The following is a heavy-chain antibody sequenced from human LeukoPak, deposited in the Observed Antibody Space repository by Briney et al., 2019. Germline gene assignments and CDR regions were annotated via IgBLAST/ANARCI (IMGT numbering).Heavy chain of an antibody. V-gene: IGHV1-2*06. CDR2: INPYTGGT. D-gene: IGHD1-7*01. CDR1: GYTFTGYF. CDR3: ARDAGELYFDY. Sequence: ASVKVSCKASGYTFTGYFMHWVRQAPGQGLEWMGRINPYTGGTNYAQKFQGRVTMTTDTSISTAYMELSRLRSDDTAVYYCARDAGELYFDYWGQGTLVTVSS. J-gene: IGHJ4*02.